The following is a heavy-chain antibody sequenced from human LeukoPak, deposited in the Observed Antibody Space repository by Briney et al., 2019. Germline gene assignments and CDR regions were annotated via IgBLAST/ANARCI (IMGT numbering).Heavy chain of an antibody. CDR2: INHSGST. CDR1: GGPIDRHY. Sequence: SETLSLTCTVSGGPIDRHYWSWIRQPPGKGLEWIGEINHSGSTNYNPSLKSRVTISVDTSKNQFSLKLSSVTAADTAVYYCARGRSGALWGQGTLVTVSS. J-gene: IGHJ4*02. V-gene: IGHV4-34*01. D-gene: IGHD3-10*01. CDR3: ARGRSGAL.